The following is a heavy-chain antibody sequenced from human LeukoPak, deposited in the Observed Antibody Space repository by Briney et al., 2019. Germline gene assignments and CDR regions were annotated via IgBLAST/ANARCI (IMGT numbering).Heavy chain of an antibody. CDR3: AGEYYDSSGYYF. CDR1: GYTFTNYY. Sequence: GASVKVSCKASGYTFTNYYMHWVRQAPGQGLEWMGIINPSGGSTSYAQKFQGRVTMTRDMSTSTVYMELSSLSSDDTAVYYCAGEYYDSSGYYFWGQGTLVTVPS. V-gene: IGHV1-46*01. J-gene: IGHJ4*02. D-gene: IGHD3-22*01. CDR2: INPSGGST.